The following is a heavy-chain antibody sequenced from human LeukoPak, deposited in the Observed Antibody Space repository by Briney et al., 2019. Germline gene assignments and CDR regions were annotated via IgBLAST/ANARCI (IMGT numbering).Heavy chain of an antibody. CDR3: ARDRGYDILTGYYYYMDV. J-gene: IGHJ6*03. CDR1: GGSISSVDYY. D-gene: IGHD3-9*01. Sequence: SQTLSLTCTVSGGSISSVDYYWSWIRQPPGKGLEWIGYIYYSGSTYYNPSLKSRVTISVDTSKNQFSLKLSSVTAADTAVYYCARDRGYDILTGYYYYMDVWGKGTTVTVSS. CDR2: IYYSGST. V-gene: IGHV4-30-4*08.